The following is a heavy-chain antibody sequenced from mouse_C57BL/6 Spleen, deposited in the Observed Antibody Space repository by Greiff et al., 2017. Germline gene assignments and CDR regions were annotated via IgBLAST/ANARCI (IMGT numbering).Heavy chain of an antibody. D-gene: IGHD1-1*01. CDR2: YPGSGNTY. Sequence: VQLQQSGPELVKPGASVKMSCKASGYTFTDYYMHWVKQKPGKGLEWIGEIYPGSGNTYYNEKFKGKATLTADTSSSTAYMQLSSLTSEDSAVYFCASTTVVAVDYWGQGTTLTVSS. J-gene: IGHJ2*01. V-gene: IGHV1-83*01. CDR3: STTVVAVDY. CDR1: YTFTDYYM.